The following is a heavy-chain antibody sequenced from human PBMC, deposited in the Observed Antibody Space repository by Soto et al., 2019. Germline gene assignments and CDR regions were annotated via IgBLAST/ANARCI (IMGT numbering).Heavy chain of an antibody. CDR2: IYYSGST. V-gene: IGHV4-39*01. CDR3: ASTQLDYYYYYMDV. D-gene: IGHD1-1*01. Sequence: SETLSLTCTVSGGSISSSSYYWGWIRQPPGKGLEWIGSIYYSGSTYYNPSLKSRVTISVDTSKNQFSLKLSSVTAADTAVYYCASTQLDYYYYYMDVWGKGTTVTVSS. J-gene: IGHJ6*03. CDR1: GGSISSSSYY.